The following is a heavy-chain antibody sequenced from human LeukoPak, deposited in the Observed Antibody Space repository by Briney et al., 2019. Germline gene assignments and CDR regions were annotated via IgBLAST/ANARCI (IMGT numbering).Heavy chain of an antibody. CDR2: IRTNPNNYAT. D-gene: IGHD1-26*01. Sequence: GGSLRLSCAASGFTFSGSTIHWIRQASGKGLEWVGRIRTNPNNYATAYGTSVEGRFTLSRDDSRNTAYLQMNSLKTEDTAVYYCIRGAVSGSYSGLDVWGQGTTVTVSS. J-gene: IGHJ6*02. CDR1: GFTFSGST. V-gene: IGHV3-73*01. CDR3: IRGAVSGSYSGLDV.